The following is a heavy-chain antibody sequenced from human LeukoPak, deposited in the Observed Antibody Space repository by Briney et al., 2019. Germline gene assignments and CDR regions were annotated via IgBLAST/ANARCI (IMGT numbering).Heavy chain of an antibody. D-gene: IGHD3-22*01. CDR3: AKDPEVVVVSYYFDY. Sequence: GGSLRLSCAASGFTFSSYAMSWVHQAPGKGLEWVSAISGSGGSTYYADSVKGRFTISRDNSKNTLYLQMNSLRAEDTAVYYCAKDPEVVVVSYYFDYWGQGTLVTVSS. V-gene: IGHV3-23*01. J-gene: IGHJ4*02. CDR2: ISGSGGST. CDR1: GFTFSSYA.